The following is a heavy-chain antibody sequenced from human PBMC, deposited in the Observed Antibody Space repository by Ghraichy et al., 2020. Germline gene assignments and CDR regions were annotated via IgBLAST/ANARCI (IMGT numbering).Heavy chain of an antibody. J-gene: IGHJ4*02. CDR1: GGTFSKYG. CDR3: TRDDEPHLPADLDF. D-gene: IGHD1-14*01. CDR2: IIPNFGTP. Sequence: SVKVSCKASGGTFSKYGINWVRQAPGQGLEWMGEIIPNFGTPKYAQQFQGRVTMTADEVTSTVYMELRSLGSEDTAVYYCTRDDEPHLPADLDFWGPGTLVIVSS. V-gene: IGHV1-69*13.